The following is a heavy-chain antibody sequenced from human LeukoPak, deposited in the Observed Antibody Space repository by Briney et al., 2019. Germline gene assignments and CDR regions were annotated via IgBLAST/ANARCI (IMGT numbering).Heavy chain of an antibody. Sequence: ASVKVSCTASGYTFTSYAMHWARQAPGQRLEWMGWINAGNGNTKYSQEFQGRVTITRDTSASTAYMELSSLRSEDMAVYYCARGSSSWYNFDYWGQGTLVTVSS. CDR1: GYTFTSYA. D-gene: IGHD6-13*01. V-gene: IGHV1-3*03. CDR3: ARGSSSWYNFDY. CDR2: INAGNGNT. J-gene: IGHJ4*02.